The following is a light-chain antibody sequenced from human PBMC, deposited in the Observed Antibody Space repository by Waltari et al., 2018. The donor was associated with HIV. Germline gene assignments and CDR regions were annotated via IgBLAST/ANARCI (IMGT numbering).Light chain of an antibody. J-gene: IGKJ1*01. CDR1: RSVGSS. CDR3: QQYSTWPLT. V-gene: IGKV3-15*01. CDR2: GAS. Sequence: EVVMTQSPATLLESPGKTANLSCRASRSVGSSLAWYHQKPGRNPRLLIYGASSRASDAPPTFSGSGAGTDFSLSISSLRSDDVGIYYCQQYSTWPLTFGRGTTVEIK.